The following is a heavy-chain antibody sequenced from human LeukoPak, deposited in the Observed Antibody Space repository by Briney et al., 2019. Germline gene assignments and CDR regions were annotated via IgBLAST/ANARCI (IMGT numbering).Heavy chain of an antibody. Sequence: PSETLSLTCTVSGGSISSGSYYWSWIRQPAGEGLEWIGRIYTSGSTNYNPSLKSRVTISVDTSKNQFSLKLSSVTAADTAVCYCARDNGDYVVDYWGQGTLVTVSS. CDR3: ARDNGDYVVDY. V-gene: IGHV4-61*02. CDR2: IYTSGST. CDR1: GGSISSGSYY. J-gene: IGHJ4*02. D-gene: IGHD4-17*01.